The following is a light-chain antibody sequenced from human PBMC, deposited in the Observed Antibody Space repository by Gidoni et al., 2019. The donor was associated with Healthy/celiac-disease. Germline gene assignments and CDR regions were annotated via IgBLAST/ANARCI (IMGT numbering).Light chain of an antibody. V-gene: IGLV1-44*01. CDR3: AAWDDSLNGWV. J-gene: IGLJ3*02. CDR2: SNN. CDR1: SSNIGSNT. Sequence: QSVLTPPPYASGTPGQRVTISCSGSSSNIGSNTVNWYQQLPGTAPKLLIYSNNQRPSGVPDRFSGSKSGTSASLAISGLQSEDEADYYCAAWDDSLNGWVFGGGTKLTVL.